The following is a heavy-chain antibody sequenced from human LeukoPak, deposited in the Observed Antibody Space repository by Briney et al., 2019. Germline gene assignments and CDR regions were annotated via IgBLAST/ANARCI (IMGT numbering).Heavy chain of an antibody. CDR3: ARVSYYGSGSEDYYGMDV. CDR2: IYYSGST. CDR1: GGSISSYY. J-gene: IGHJ6*02. Sequence: PSETLSLTCTVSGGSISSYYWSWIRQPPGKGLEWIGYIYYSGSTNYNPSLKSRVTISVDTSKNQFSLKLSSVTAADTAVYYCARVSYYGSGSEDYYGMDVWGQGTTVTVSS. V-gene: IGHV4-59*08. D-gene: IGHD3-10*01.